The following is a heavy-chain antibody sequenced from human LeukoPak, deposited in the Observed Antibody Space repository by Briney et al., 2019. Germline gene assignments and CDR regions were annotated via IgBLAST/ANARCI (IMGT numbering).Heavy chain of an antibody. CDR1: GFTVSNNY. J-gene: IGHJ4*02. Sequence: GGSLRLFCAASGFTVSNNYMSWVRQTPGKGLEWVSVIYSGGTTYYADSVKGRFTISRDNSKNTLFLQLNSLRAEDTAVYYCARGGASGYVDYWGQGTLVTVSS. D-gene: IGHD1-26*01. CDR2: IYSGGTT. CDR3: ARGGASGYVDY. V-gene: IGHV3-53*01.